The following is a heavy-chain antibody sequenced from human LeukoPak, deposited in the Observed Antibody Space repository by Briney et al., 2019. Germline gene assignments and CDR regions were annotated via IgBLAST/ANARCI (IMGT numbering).Heavy chain of an antibody. V-gene: IGHV1-18*01. D-gene: IGHD4-17*01. Sequence: ASVKVSCKASGYTFTSYGISWVRQAPGQGLEWMGWISAYNGNTNYAQKLQGRVTMTTDTSTSTTYMELRSLISDDTAVFYCARASSDYGDYYNWFDSWGQGTLVTVSS. J-gene: IGHJ5*01. CDR1: GYTFTSYG. CDR2: ISAYNGNT. CDR3: ARASSDYGDYYNWFDS.